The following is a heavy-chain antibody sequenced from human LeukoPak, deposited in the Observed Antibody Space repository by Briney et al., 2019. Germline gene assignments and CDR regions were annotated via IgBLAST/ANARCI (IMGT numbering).Heavy chain of an antibody. CDR2: IIPILGIA. Sequence: SVKVSCKASGGTFSSYAISWVRQAPGQGLEWMGRIIPILGIANYAQKFQGRVTITADKSTSTAYMELSSLRSEDTVVYYCARNSLQLAYCGGDCYPTLDYWGQGTLVTVSS. CDR3: ARNSLQLAYCGGDCYPTLDY. J-gene: IGHJ4*02. CDR1: GGTFSSYA. V-gene: IGHV1-69*04. D-gene: IGHD2-21*02.